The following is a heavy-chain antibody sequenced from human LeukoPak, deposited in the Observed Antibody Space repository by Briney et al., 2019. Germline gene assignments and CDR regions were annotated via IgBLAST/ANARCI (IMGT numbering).Heavy chain of an antibody. CDR1: GFTFSSYS. D-gene: IGHD3-10*01. Sequence: GGSLRLSCAASGFTFSSYSMNWVRQAPGKGLEWVSSISSSSSYIYYADSVKGRFTISRDNAKNSLYLQMNSLRAEDTAVYYCARARDYYGSGSYHPFDYWGQGTLVTVSS. CDR2: ISSSSSYI. CDR3: ARARDYYGSGSYHPFDY. J-gene: IGHJ4*02. V-gene: IGHV3-21*01.